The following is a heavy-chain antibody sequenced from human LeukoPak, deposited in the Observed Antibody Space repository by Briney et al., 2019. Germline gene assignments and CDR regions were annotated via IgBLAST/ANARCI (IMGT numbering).Heavy chain of an antibody. CDR1: GYTFTSYG. D-gene: IGHD3-10*01. CDR3: AAYYYGSGSSGAFDY. J-gene: IGHJ4*02. Sequence: ASVKVSCKASGYTFTSYGISWVRQAPGQGLEWMGWISAYNGNTNYAQKLQGRVTMTTDTSTSTAYMELRSLRSGDTAVYYCAAYYYGSGSSGAFDYWGQGTLVTVSS. CDR2: ISAYNGNT. V-gene: IGHV1-18*01.